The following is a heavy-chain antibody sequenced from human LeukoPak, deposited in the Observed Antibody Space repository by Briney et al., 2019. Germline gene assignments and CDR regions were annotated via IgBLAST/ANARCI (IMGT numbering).Heavy chain of an antibody. Sequence: GGSLRLSCAASGFTFSSYAISWVRQAPGKGLEWVTAISGSGGSTYYADSVKGRFTISRDNSKNTLYLQMNSLRAEDTAVYYCAKGEITMIVVVPTDYWGQGTLVTVSS. D-gene: IGHD3-22*01. CDR3: AKGEITMIVVVPTDY. CDR1: GFTFSSYA. J-gene: IGHJ4*02. CDR2: ISGSGGST. V-gene: IGHV3-23*01.